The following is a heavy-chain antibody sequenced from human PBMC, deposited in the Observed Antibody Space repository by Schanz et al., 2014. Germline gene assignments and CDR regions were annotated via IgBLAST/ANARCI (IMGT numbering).Heavy chain of an antibody. CDR2: INTGSGVT. J-gene: IGHJ4*02. V-gene: IGHV1-3*04. CDR1: EYSFTSYS. D-gene: IGHD5-12*01. Sequence: QVHLVQSGAEVKRPGASVKVSCKASEYSFTSYSMHWVRQAPGQRLEWMGWINTGSGVTKYSQNCQGRVTITRDTSASTAYMELSSLRSEDTAVYSCARGIGGYGANNCFDYWGQGTLVTVSS. CDR3: ARGIGGYGANNCFDY.